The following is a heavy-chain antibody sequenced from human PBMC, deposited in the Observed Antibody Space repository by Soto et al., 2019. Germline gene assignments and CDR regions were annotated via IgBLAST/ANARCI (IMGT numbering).Heavy chain of an antibody. CDR2: IYYSGST. Sequence: PSETLSLTCSVSGGSISSTRYYWVWIRQPPGKGLEWIGSIYYSGSTYYNASLKSRVIISVDTSRNRFSLNLTSVTAADTGVYYCVRLTADHDAFDIWGQGTMVTVSS. D-gene: IGHD2-2*01. J-gene: IGHJ3*02. CDR1: GGSISSTRYY. CDR3: VRLTADHDAFDI. V-gene: IGHV4-39*02.